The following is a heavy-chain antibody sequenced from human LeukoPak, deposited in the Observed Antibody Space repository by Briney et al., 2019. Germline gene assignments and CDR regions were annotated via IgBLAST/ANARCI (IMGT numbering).Heavy chain of an antibody. V-gene: IGHV3-7*01. D-gene: IGHD5-18*01. CDR1: GFMFTSYW. Sequence: PGGSLRLSCAASGFMFTSYWMTWVRQAPGKGLEWVANIKEDGSDKYYADSVKGRFTISRDNAKRSVYLQMNSLRAEETAVYYCGTSRDTAIEMGGQGTLVTVSS. CDR3: GTSRDTAIEM. CDR2: IKEDGSDK. J-gene: IGHJ4*02.